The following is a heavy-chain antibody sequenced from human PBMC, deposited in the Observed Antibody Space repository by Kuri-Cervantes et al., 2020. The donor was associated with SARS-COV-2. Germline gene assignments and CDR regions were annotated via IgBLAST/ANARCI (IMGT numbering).Heavy chain of an antibody. J-gene: IGHJ4*02. CDR2: INSGSSIT. D-gene: IGHD4-17*01. V-gene: IGHV3-48*02. Sequence: GGSLRLSCAVSGFTFSSYSMNWVRQAPGKGLEWVSYINSGSSITYYADSVKGRFTISRDNAKDALYLQMSSLRDEDTAVYYCARDPSSYGDYVGSYSDYWGQGTLVTVSS. CDR1: GFTFSSYS. CDR3: ARDPSSYGDYVGSYSDY.